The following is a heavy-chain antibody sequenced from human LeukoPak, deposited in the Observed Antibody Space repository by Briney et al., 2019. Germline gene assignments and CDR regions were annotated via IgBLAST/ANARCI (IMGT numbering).Heavy chain of an antibody. D-gene: IGHD6-6*01. J-gene: IGHJ5*02. CDR2: ISDSGDNT. CDR1: GFTFTTYA. Sequence: GGSLRLSCAASGFTFTTYAMNWVRQAPGKGLEWVSGISDSGDNTYYADSVKGRFTISRDNAKNSLYLQLNSLRAEDTGVYYCARDFAARPRWFDPWGQGTLVTVSS. V-gene: IGHV3-23*01. CDR3: ARDFAARPRWFDP.